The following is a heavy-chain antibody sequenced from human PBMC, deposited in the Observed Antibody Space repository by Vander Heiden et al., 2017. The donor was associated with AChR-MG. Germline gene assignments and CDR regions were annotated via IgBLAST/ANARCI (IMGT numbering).Heavy chain of an antibody. CDR2: IIPILGIA. D-gene: IGHD3-10*01. V-gene: IGHV1-69*04. CDR3: AMSLYGSGSYPHFDY. J-gene: IGHJ4*02. Sequence: QVQLVQSGAEVKKPGSSVKVSCKASGGTFSRYAISWVRQAPGQGLEWMGRIIPILGIAHYAQKVQGRVTITADKSTSTAYLELSSLRSEDTAVYYCAMSLYGSGSYPHFDYWVQGTLVNVSS. CDR1: GGTFSRYA.